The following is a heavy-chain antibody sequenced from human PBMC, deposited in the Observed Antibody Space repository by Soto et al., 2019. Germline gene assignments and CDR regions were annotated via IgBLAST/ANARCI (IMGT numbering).Heavy chain of an antibody. J-gene: IGHJ6*02. CDR2: ISGSGGST. CDR3: AKGDDYCYCGMDV. V-gene: IGHV3-23*01. Sequence: EVQLLESGGGLVQPGGSLRLSCAASGFTFSSYAMSWVRQAPGKGLEWVSAISGSGGSTYYADSVKGRFTISRDNSKNTRYLQRNSLRAEDTAVYYCAKGDDYCYCGMDVWGQGTTVTVSS. D-gene: IGHD2-21*01. CDR1: GFTFSSYA.